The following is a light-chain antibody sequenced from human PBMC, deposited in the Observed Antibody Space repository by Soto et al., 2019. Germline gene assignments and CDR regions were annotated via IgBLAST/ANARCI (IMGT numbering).Light chain of an antibody. CDR1: SSDVGGYNF. J-gene: IGLJ1*01. Sequence: QSALTQPASVSGSPGQSITISCTGTSSDVGGYNFVSWYQQHPGKVPKLMIFDVNRRPSGVSDRFSGSKSGNTASLTISGLQAEDEGDYYCCSYTSGSTHVFGSGTKRTVL. V-gene: IGLV2-14*03. CDR3: CSYTSGSTHV. CDR2: DVN.